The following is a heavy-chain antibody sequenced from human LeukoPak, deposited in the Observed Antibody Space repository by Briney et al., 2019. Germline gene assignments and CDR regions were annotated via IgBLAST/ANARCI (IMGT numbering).Heavy chain of an antibody. CDR3: ARGRIYFDY. J-gene: IGHJ4*02. CDR1: GFTFSSYE. Sequence: GGSLRLSCAASGFTFSSYEMHWVRQAPGKGLEWVSYISSSSSIINYADSVKGRFTISRDNAKNSLYLQMNSLTAEDTALYYCARGRIYFDYWGQGTLVTVSS. V-gene: IGHV3-48*03. CDR2: ISSSSSII.